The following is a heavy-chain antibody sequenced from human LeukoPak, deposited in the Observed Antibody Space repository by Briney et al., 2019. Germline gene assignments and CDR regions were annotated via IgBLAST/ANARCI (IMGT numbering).Heavy chain of an antibody. Sequence: SETLSLTCTVSGGSISSYYWSWIRQPPGKGLEWIGYIYYGGSTNYNPSLKSRVTISVDASKNQFSLKLSSVTAADTAVYYCASSPVGATDYWGQGTLVTVSS. V-gene: IGHV4-59*12. J-gene: IGHJ4*02. CDR1: GGSISSYY. CDR3: ASSPVGATDY. D-gene: IGHD1-26*01. CDR2: IYYGGST.